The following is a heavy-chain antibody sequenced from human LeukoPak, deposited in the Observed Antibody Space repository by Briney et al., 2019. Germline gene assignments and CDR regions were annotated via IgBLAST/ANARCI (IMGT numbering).Heavy chain of an antibody. V-gene: IGHV1-8*03. J-gene: IGHJ3*02. CDR2: MNPNSGNT. CDR1: GYTFTGYY. Sequence: ASVKVSCKASGYTFTGYYMHWVRQAPGPGLEWMGWMNPNSGNTGSAQKFQGRITISRNTSISTAYMELGSLGSEDTAVYYCARGARTFYYDSRGYHEPDAFDMWGQGTMVTVSS. CDR3: ARGARTFYYDSRGYHEPDAFDM. D-gene: IGHD3-22*01.